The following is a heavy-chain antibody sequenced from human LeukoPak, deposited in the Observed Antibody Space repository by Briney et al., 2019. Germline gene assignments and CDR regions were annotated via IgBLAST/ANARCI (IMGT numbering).Heavy chain of an antibody. CDR1: GYTFTGYY. D-gene: IGHD2-8*01. CDR2: INPNSGGT. CDR3: ARHPLTNDAFDI. V-gene: IGHV1-2*02. Sequence: GASVKVSCKASGYTFTGYYMHWVRQAPGQGLEWMGWINPNSGGTNYAQKFQGRVTMTRDTSISTAYMELSSLRSEDTAVHYSARHPLTNDAFDIWGQGTMVTVSS. J-gene: IGHJ3*02.